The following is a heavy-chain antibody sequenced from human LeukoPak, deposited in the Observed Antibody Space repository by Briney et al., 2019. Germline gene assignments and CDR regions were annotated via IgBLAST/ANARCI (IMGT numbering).Heavy chain of an antibody. CDR2: IYYSGST. V-gene: IGHV4-59*01. CDR3: ARGVVGATGGAFDI. J-gene: IGHJ3*02. D-gene: IGHD1-26*01. CDR1: GGSISDYY. Sequence: SETLSLTCTVSGGSISDYYWSWIRQPPGKGLEWIGYIYYSGSTNYNPSLKSRVTISVDTSKNQFSLKLSSVTAADTAVYYCARGVVGATGGAFDIWGQGTMVTVSS.